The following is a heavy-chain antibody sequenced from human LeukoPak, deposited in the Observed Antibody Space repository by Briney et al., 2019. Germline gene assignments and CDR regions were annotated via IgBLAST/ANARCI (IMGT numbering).Heavy chain of an antibody. CDR1: GYTFTGYY. V-gene: IGHV1-2*02. Sequence: GASVKVSCKASGYTFTGYYMHWVRQAPGQGLEWMGWINPNSGGTNYAQKFQGRVTMTRDTSISTAYMELSRLRSDDTAVYYCARARIKYCSGGSCPGWGALSLDYWGQGTLVTVSS. CDR2: INPNSGGT. D-gene: IGHD2-15*01. J-gene: IGHJ4*02. CDR3: ARARIKYCSGGSCPGWGALSLDY.